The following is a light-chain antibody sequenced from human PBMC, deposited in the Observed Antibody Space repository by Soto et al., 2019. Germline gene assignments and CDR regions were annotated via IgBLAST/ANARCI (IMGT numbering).Light chain of an antibody. J-gene: IGKJ1*01. CDR2: AAS. CDR3: QQSYSTTWT. Sequence: DIQMTQSPSSLSASVGDRVAITCRASQRISNYLNWYQQKPGKAPKLLIYAASSLQSGVPSRFSGSGSETDFTLTISSLQPEDFATYSCQQSYSTTWTFGQGTKVDIK. V-gene: IGKV1-39*01. CDR1: QRISNY.